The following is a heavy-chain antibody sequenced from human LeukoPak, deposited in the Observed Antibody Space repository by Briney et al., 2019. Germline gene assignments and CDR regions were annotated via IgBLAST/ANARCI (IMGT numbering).Heavy chain of an antibody. Sequence: GGSLRLSCAASGFTFSSYAMSWVRQAPGKGLEWVSAISGSGGSTYYADSVKGRFTISRDNSKNTLYLQMNSLRAEDTAVYYCAKALADYYYDSSGYPGYWGQGTLVTVSS. V-gene: IGHV3-23*01. CDR1: GFTFSSYA. CDR3: AKALADYYYDSSGYPGY. J-gene: IGHJ4*02. CDR2: ISGSGGST. D-gene: IGHD3-22*01.